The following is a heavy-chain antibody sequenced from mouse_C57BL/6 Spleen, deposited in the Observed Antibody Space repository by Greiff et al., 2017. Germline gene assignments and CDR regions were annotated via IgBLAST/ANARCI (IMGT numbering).Heavy chain of an antibody. Sequence: VHLVESGPELVKPGASVKLSCKASGYTFTSYDINWVKQRPGQGLEWIGWIYPRDGSTKYNEKFKGKATLTVDTSSSTAYMELHSLTSEDSAVYFCAKPHYDYGFAYWGQGTLVTVSA. CDR2: IYPRDGST. CDR3: AKPHYDYGFAY. CDR1: GYTFTSYD. V-gene: IGHV1-85*01. D-gene: IGHD2-4*01. J-gene: IGHJ3*01.